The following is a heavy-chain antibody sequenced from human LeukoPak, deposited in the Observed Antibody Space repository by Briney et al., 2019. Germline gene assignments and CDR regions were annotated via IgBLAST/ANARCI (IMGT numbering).Heavy chain of an antibody. CDR1: GGSFSGYS. V-gene: IGHV4-30-2*01. Sequence: SETLSLTCAVYGGSFSGYSWSWIRQPPGKGLEWIGYIYHSGSTYYNPSLKSRVTISVDRSKNQFSLKLSSVTAADTAVYYCAGGYSYGYWFDPWGQGTLVTVSS. CDR2: IYHSGST. J-gene: IGHJ5*02. D-gene: IGHD5-18*01. CDR3: AGGYSYGYWFDP.